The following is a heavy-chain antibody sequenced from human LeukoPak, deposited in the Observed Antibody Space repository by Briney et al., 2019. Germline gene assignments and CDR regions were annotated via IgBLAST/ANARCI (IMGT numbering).Heavy chain of an antibody. CDR1: GFTFSSYW. Sequence: PGGSLRLSCAASGFTFSSYWMSWVRQAPGKGLEWVSTISGSGSSTYYADSVKGRFTISRDNSKNTLYLQMNSLRVEDTAVYYCAKDPPEGAYCGGDCFPFRFDPWGQGTLVTVSS. J-gene: IGHJ5*02. V-gene: IGHV3-23*01. D-gene: IGHD2-21*01. CDR2: ISGSGSST. CDR3: AKDPPEGAYCGGDCFPFRFDP.